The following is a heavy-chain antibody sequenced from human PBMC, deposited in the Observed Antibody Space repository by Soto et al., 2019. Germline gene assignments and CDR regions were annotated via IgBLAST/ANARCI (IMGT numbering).Heavy chain of an antibody. Sequence: GGSLRLSCAASGFTFSSYGMHWVRQAPGKGLEWVAVIWYDGSNKYYADSVKGRFTISRDNSKNTLYLQMNSLRAEDTAVYYCARAHIMAGEHNWFDPWGQGTLVTVSS. CDR1: GFTFSSYG. J-gene: IGHJ5*02. CDR3: ARAHIMAGEHNWFDP. D-gene: IGHD2-21*01. CDR2: IWYDGSNK. V-gene: IGHV3-33*01.